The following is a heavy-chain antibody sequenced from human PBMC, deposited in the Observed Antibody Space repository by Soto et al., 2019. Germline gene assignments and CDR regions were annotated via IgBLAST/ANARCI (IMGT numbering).Heavy chain of an antibody. D-gene: IGHD3-22*01. J-gene: IGHJ4*02. Sequence: SETLSLTCTVSGGSISSGGYYWSWIRQHPGKGLEWIGYIYYSGSTYYNPSLKSRLTISVDTSKNQFSLKLSSVTAADTAVYYCARVNPPVHYYDSSGYFHDYWGQGTLVTVSS. V-gene: IGHV4-31*03. CDR1: GGSISSGGYY. CDR2: IYYSGST. CDR3: ARVNPPVHYYDSSGYFHDY.